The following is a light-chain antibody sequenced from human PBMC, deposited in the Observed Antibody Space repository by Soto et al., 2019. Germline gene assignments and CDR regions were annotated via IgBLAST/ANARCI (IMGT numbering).Light chain of an antibody. CDR2: GTS. CDR3: QHYVERSPIT. J-gene: IGKJ5*01. Sequence: IVLTQSPGSLSLSPGERVALSCMAIQSVRSSYLAWYQQKPGQTPRLLISGTSSRATGIPDRFSGSGSGTDFTLTISRLEPEDFALYYCQHYVERSPITFGQGTRLEIK. V-gene: IGKV3-20*01. CDR1: QSVRSSY.